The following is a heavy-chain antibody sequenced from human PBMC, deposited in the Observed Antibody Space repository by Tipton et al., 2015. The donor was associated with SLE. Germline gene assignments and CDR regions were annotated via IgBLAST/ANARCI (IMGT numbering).Heavy chain of an antibody. V-gene: IGHV4-59*12. D-gene: IGHD1-7*01. J-gene: IGHJ3*02. CDR3: ARGTSDAFDI. CDR2: IYYTGST. CDR1: GGSISRYS. Sequence: TLSLTCTVSGGSISRYSWSWIRQPPGKGLEWIGYIYYTGSTNYNPSLKSRVTISVDKSKNQFSLKLSSVTAAATAVYYCARGTSDAFDIWGQGTMVTVSS.